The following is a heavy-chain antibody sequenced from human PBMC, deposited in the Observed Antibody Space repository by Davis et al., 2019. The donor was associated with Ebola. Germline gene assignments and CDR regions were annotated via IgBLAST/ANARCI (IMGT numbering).Heavy chain of an antibody. CDR1: GGTFSSYA. CDR3: ARWVDYYYYMDV. D-gene: IGHD2-15*01. V-gene: IGHV1-69*13. Sequence: SVKVSCKASGGTFSSYAISWVRQAPGQGLEWMGGIIPIFGTANYAQKFQGRVTITVDESTSTAHMELSSLRSEDTAVYYCARWVDYYYYMDVWGKGTTVTVSS. CDR2: IIPIFGTA. J-gene: IGHJ6*03.